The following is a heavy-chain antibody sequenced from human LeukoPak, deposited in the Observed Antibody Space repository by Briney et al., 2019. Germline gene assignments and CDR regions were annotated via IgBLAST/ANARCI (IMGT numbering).Heavy chain of an antibody. D-gene: IGHD3-3*01. CDR2: IYSGDNT. Sequence: PGGSLRLSCAASGFTVSSNYMSWVRQAPGKGLEWVSVIYSGDNTYYADSVKGRFTISRDNSKNTLYLQMNSLRAEDTAVYYCAKDVGGTIFGVVINYHDAFDIWGQGTMVTVSS. CDR3: AKDVGGTIFGVVINYHDAFDI. J-gene: IGHJ3*02. CDR1: GFTVSSNY. V-gene: IGHV3-66*01.